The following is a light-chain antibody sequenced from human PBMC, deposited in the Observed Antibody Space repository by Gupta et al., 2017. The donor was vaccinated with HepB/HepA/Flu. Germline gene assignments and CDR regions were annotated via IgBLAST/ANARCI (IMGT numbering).Light chain of an antibody. V-gene: IGKV3-20*01. CDR2: ATS. CDR1: QALSRTY. CDR3: QQDGSSPPWT. Sequence: LSLSPGERATLFCRASQALSRTYLGWYQQKPGQAPRLLIYATSTRATGVPDRISGSGSRTDFTLTISRREAEDFAGYYCQQDGSSPPWTFGQGTKVEI. J-gene: IGKJ1*01.